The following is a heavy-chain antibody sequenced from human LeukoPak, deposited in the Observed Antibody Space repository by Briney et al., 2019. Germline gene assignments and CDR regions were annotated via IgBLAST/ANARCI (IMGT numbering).Heavy chain of an antibody. J-gene: IGHJ4*02. CDR3: ARGGYSYGYGY. CDR2: INHSGST. Sequence: SETLSLTCAVYGGSFSGYYWSWIRQPPGKGLEWIGEINHSGSTNYNPSLKSRVTISVDTSKNQFSLKLSSVTAADTAVYYCARGGYSYGYGYWRQVTLVTVSS. V-gene: IGHV4-34*01. CDR1: GGSFSGYY. D-gene: IGHD5-18*01.